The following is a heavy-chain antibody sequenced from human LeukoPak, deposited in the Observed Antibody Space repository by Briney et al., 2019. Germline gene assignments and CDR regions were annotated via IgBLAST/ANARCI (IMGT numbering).Heavy chain of an antibody. CDR2: INTDGRTT. CDR1: GFTFSSYW. Sequence: GGSLRLSCAASGFTFSSYWMNWVRQAPGKGLVWVAHINTDGRTTTYADSVKGRFTVSRDNAKNTLYLEMNSLRAEDTALYYCAKGPKYTSSWYRGYFDYWGQGTLVTVSS. V-gene: IGHV3-74*01. CDR3: AKGPKYTSSWYRGYFDY. D-gene: IGHD6-13*01. J-gene: IGHJ4*02.